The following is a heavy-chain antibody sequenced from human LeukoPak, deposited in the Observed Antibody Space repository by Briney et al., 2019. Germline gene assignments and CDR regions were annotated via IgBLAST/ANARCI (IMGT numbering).Heavy chain of an antibody. Sequence: ASVKVSCKASGYTFTTYDINWVRQATGQGLEWMGWINPNSGGTNYAQKSQGRVTMTRDTSISTAYMELSRLRSDDTAVYYCARGACGGDCYATDYFDYWGQGTLVTVSS. CDR1: GYTFTTYD. V-gene: IGHV1-2*02. CDR3: ARGACGGDCYATDYFDY. CDR2: INPNSGGT. D-gene: IGHD2-21*02. J-gene: IGHJ4*02.